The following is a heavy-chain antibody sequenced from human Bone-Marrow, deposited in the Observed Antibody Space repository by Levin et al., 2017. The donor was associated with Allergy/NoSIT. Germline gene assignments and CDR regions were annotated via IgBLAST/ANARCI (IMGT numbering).Heavy chain of an antibody. CDR1: GFSLSSYG. Sequence: GGSLRLSCRADGFSLSSYGMHWVRQAPGKGPEWVANIWFDGSNPFYADSVRGRFTISRDNSKNTLYLQMNSLRAEDTAVYYCALAGYSSTLLPYYLDSWGLGTLVTVSS. V-gene: IGHV3-33*01. D-gene: IGHD6-13*01. CDR2: IWFDGSNP. J-gene: IGHJ4*02. CDR3: ALAGYSSTLLPYYLDS.